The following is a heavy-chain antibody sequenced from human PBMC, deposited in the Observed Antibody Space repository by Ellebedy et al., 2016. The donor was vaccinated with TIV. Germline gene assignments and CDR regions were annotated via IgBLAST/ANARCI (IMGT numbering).Heavy chain of an antibody. CDR3: AKHTSGWSLPFDY. CDR2: IYSGGRT. Sequence: PGGSLRLSCAASGFTVSSNYMSWVRQAPGKGLEWVSVIYSGGRTYYADSVKGRFTISRDNSKNTLYLQMNSLRAEDTAVYYCAKHTSGWSLPFDYWGQGTLVTVSS. D-gene: IGHD6-19*01. J-gene: IGHJ4*02. CDR1: GFTVSSNY. V-gene: IGHV3-53*01.